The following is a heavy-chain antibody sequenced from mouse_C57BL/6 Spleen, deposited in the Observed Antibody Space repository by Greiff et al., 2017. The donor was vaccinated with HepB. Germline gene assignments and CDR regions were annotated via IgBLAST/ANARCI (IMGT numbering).Heavy chain of an antibody. CDR3: ARDRGGYYFDY. Sequence: EVNLVESEGGLVQPGSSMKLSCTASGFTFSDYYMAWVRQVPEKGLEWVANINYDGSSTYYLDSLKSRFIISRDNAKNILYLQMSSLKSEDTATYYCARDRGGYYFDYWGQGTTLTVSS. V-gene: IGHV5-16*01. CDR2: INYDGSST. CDR1: GFTFSDYY. D-gene: IGHD3-1*01. J-gene: IGHJ2*01.